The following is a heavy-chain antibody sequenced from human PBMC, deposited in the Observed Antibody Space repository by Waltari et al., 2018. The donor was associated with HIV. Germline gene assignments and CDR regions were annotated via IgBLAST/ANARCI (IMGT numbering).Heavy chain of an antibody. CDR3: ARLAIEAPYSSSWDYYYYGMDV. J-gene: IGHJ6*02. CDR1: GGSFSGYY. D-gene: IGHD6-13*01. Sequence: QVQLQQWGAGLLKPSETLSLTCAVYGGSFSGYYWSWIRQPQGKGLEWIGEINHSGSTNYNPSLKSRVTISVDTSKNQFSLKLSSVTAADTAVYYCARLAIEAPYSSSWDYYYYGMDVWGQGTTVTVSS. V-gene: IGHV4-34*01. CDR2: INHSGST.